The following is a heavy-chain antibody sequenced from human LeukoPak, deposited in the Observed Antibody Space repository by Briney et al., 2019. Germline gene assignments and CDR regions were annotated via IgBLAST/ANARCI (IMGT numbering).Heavy chain of an antibody. CDR2: IYYSGST. D-gene: IGHD6-19*01. Sequence: SETLSLTCTVSGGSISSSSYYWGWIRQPPGKGLEWIGYIYYSGSTYYNPSLKSRVTISVDTSKNQFSLKLSSVTAADTAVYYCARIAVAGHDAFDIWGQGTMVTVSS. CDR3: ARIAVAGHDAFDI. CDR1: GGSISSSSYY. J-gene: IGHJ3*02. V-gene: IGHV4-30-4*08.